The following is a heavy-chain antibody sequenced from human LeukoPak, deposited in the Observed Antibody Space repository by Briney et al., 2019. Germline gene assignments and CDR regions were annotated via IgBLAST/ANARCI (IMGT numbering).Heavy chain of an antibody. CDR1: RLTLSTYT. Sequence: PGGSLRLSCGASRLTLSTYTMNWVRQAPGKGLEWVSHIAGRSDSIYYADSVKGRFTISRDNARNSLYLQMNSLRAEDTAVYYCARGGRSTYFDWSPDYWGQGTLVTVSS. J-gene: IGHJ4*02. CDR3: ARGGRSTYFDWSPDY. V-gene: IGHV3-21*05. D-gene: IGHD3-9*01. CDR2: IAGRSDSI.